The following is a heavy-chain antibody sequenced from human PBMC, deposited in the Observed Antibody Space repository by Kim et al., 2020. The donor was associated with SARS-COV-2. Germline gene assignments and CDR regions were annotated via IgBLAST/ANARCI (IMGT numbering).Heavy chain of an antibody. J-gene: IGHJ5*02. Sequence: GGSLRLSCAASGFTFSNAWMSWVRQAPGKGLEWVGRIKSKTDGGTTDYAAPVKGRFTISRDDSKNTLYLQMNSLKTEDTAVYYCTTDRLEVLLWFGEYPDLPLRFDPWGQGTLVTVSS. CDR1: GFTFSNAW. V-gene: IGHV3-15*01. D-gene: IGHD3-10*01. CDR3: TTDRLEVLLWFGEYPDLPLRFDP. CDR2: IKSKTDGGTT.